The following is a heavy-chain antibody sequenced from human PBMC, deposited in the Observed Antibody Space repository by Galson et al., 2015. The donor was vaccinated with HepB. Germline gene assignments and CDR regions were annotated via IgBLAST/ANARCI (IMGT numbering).Heavy chain of an antibody. D-gene: IGHD6-19*01. CDR1: GFTFSSYG. J-gene: IGHJ3*02. CDR3: ARLWVVGSGWYGDN. V-gene: IGHV3-33*01. Sequence: SLRLSCAASGFTFSSYGMHWVRQAPGKGLEWVAVIWYDGSNKYYADSVKDRFSISRDNSKNTLYLQMNSLRAEDTAVYYCARLWVVGSGWYGDNWGQGTMVTVSS. CDR2: IWYDGSNK.